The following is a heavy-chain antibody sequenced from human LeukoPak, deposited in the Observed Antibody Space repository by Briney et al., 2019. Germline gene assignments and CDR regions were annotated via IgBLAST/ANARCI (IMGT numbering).Heavy chain of an antibody. Sequence: GASGKVSCKVSGYTLTELSMHWVRQAPGKGLGLRGGFDPEEGETIYAQKFQGRVTMTEDTSTDTAYMELSSLRSEDTAVYYCASHRTTRVDSGSDLDYWGQGTLVTVSS. CDR3: ASHRTTRVDSGSDLDY. V-gene: IGHV1-24*01. J-gene: IGHJ4*02. CDR1: GYTLTELS. D-gene: IGHD1-26*01. CDR2: FDPEEGET.